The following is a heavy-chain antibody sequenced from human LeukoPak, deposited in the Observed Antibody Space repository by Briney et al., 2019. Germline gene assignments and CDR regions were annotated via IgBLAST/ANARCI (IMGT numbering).Heavy chain of an antibody. D-gene: IGHD3-16*01. CDR1: GFTFRNYA. V-gene: IGHV3-23*01. CDR2: ISDGGGTT. Sequence: GGSLRLSCAASGFTFRNYAMSWVRQAPGMGLEWISIISDGGGTTYYADSVKGWFTISRDNSENTLYLQMNTLRTEDTAIYYCVKEGAASPPPTSMNVWGKGTTVTVSS. CDR3: VKEGAASPPPTSMNV. J-gene: IGHJ6*03.